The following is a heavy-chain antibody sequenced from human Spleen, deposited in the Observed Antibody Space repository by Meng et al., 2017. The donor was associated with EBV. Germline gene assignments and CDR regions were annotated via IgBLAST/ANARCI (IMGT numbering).Heavy chain of an antibody. V-gene: IGHV6-1*01. CDR1: GDSVSSNSAA. CDR3: ARDSDRYNWNGGNWFDP. J-gene: IGHJ5*02. Sequence: QVQLQHQVQGLVKPSQPLSPPGAISGDSVSSNSAAWNWIRQSPSRGLEWLGRTYYRSKWYNDYAVSVKSRITINPDTSKNQFSLQLNSVTPEDTAVYYCARDSDRYNWNGGNWFDPWGQGTLVTVSS. CDR2: TYYRSKWYN. D-gene: IGHD1-20*01.